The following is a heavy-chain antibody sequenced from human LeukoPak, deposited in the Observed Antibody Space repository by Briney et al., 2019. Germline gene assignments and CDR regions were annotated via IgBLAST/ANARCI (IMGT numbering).Heavy chain of an antibody. J-gene: IGHJ4*02. CDR1: GGSISSSSYY. CDR3: ARHEGGRGDSQFDY. CDR2: IHYSGSS. V-gene: IGHV4-61*05. Sequence: SETLSLTCTVSGGSISSSSYYWSWIRQPPGKGLEWLGYIHYSGSSNDNPSLKSRVTISVDTSKNQFSLKLSSVTAADTAVYYCARHEGGRGDSQFDYWGQGTLVTVSS. D-gene: IGHD7-27*01.